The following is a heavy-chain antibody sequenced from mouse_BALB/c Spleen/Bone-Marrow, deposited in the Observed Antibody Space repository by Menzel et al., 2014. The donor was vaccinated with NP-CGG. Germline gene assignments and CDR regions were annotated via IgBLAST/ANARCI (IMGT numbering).Heavy chain of an antibody. Sequence: GSVLVRPGASVKLSCKASGYTFTSSWMHWAKQRPGQGLEWIGEIHPNSGNTNYNEKFKGKATRTVDTSSSTAYVDLSSLTSEDSAVYYCAREKIYGNYLWYFDVWGAGTTVTASS. J-gene: IGHJ1*01. CDR2: IHPNSGNT. CDR1: GYTFTSSW. V-gene: IGHV1S130*01. D-gene: IGHD2-1*01. CDR3: AREKIYGNYLWYFDV.